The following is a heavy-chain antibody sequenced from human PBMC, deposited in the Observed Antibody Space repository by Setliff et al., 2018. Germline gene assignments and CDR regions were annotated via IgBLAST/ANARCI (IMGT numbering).Heavy chain of an antibody. Sequence: ASVKVSCKASGYTFTNYLIYWLRQAPGQRLEWVGWIDAGDGETKYSRNFQGRVTITRDISATTVYMDLSSLRSEDTAVYYCARVRGSGPLLSEFEYWGQGTLVTVSS. CDR2: IDAGDGET. D-gene: IGHD3-10*01. V-gene: IGHV1-3*01. CDR3: ARVRGSGPLLSEFEY. CDR1: GYTFTNYL. J-gene: IGHJ4*02.